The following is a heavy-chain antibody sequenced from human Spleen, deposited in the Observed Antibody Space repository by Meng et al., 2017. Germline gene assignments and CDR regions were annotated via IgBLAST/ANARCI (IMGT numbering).Heavy chain of an antibody. Sequence: QAQLVQSGGEVKKPGASVKVSFKASGYTFTTDGITWVRQAPGQGLELMGWNSAYNGDTNYAQTLQGRVTMTTDTSTSTAYMDLRSLRSDDTAVYYCARVEVVITSGYYWGQGTLVTVSS. CDR3: ARVEVVITSGYY. CDR1: GYTFTTDG. CDR2: NSAYNGDT. V-gene: IGHV1-18*01. J-gene: IGHJ4*02. D-gene: IGHD3-3*01.